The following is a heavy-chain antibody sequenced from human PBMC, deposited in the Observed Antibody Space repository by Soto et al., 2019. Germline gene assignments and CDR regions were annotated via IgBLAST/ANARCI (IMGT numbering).Heavy chain of an antibody. CDR2: FYYTGST. Sequence: SETLSLTCTVSGGSISNYYWSWIRQPPGKGLEWIAYFYYTGSTNYNPSLRSRVTISVDTSKNQFSLKLSSVTAADTAVYYCAKYYYDSNTYFYRWFGPWGQGTLVTVSS. D-gene: IGHD3-22*01. J-gene: IGHJ5*02. CDR1: GGSISNYY. CDR3: AKYYYDSNTYFYRWFGP. V-gene: IGHV4-59*08.